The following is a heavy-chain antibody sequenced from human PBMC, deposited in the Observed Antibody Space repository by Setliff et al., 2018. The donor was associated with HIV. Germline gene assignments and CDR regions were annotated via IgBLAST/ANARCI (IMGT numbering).Heavy chain of an antibody. V-gene: IGHV1-69*05. J-gene: IGHJ4*02. Sequence: SVKVSCKASGGTFSGYAISWVRQAPGQGLEWMGGIIPIFGTANYAQKFQGRVTITTDESTSTAYMELSSLRSEDTAVYYCARGFVGRYGGNTEPFDYWGQGTLVTVSS. D-gene: IGHD2-15*01. CDR2: IIPIFGTA. CDR1: GGTFSGYA. CDR3: ARGFVGRYGGNTEPFDY.